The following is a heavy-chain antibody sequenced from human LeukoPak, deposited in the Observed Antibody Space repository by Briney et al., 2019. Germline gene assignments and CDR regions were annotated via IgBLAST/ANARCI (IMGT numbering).Heavy chain of an antibody. CDR3: ARDGYDSSGYKAYYFDY. V-gene: IGHV3-48*04. Sequence: PGGSLRLSCVASGFTFSSFIMNWVRQAPGKGLEWVSYISSSSSTIYYADSVKGRFTISRDNAKNSLYLQMNSLRAEDTAVYYCARDGYDSSGYKAYYFDYWGQGTLVTVSS. D-gene: IGHD3-22*01. J-gene: IGHJ4*02. CDR1: GFTFSSFI. CDR2: ISSSSSTI.